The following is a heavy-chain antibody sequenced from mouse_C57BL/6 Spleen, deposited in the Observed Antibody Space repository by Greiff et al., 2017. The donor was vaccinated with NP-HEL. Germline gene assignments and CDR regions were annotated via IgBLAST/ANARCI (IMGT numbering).Heavy chain of an antibody. J-gene: IGHJ4*01. Sequence: VKLVESGPGLVQPSQSLSITCTVSGFSLTSYGVHWVRQSPGKGLEWLGVIWRGGSTDYNAAFMSRLSITKDNSKSQVFFKMNSLQADDTAIYYCAKTTVVPPYAMDYWGQGTSVTVSS. CDR2: IWRGGST. CDR3: AKTTVVPPYAMDY. D-gene: IGHD1-1*01. V-gene: IGHV2-5*01. CDR1: GFSLTSYG.